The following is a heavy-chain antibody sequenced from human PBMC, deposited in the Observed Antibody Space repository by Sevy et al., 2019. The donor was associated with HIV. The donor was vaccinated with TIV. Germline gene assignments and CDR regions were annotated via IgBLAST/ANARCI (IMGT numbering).Heavy chain of an antibody. CDR1: GFTFTTYW. CDR2: INQDGSKI. D-gene: IGHD6-6*01. V-gene: IGHV3-7*01. Sequence: GGSLRLSCAASGFTFTTYWMTWVRQAPGKGLEWVANINQDGSKINYVDSVKGRFIISSNNAKKSLYVPMNSLRAHVTVLYYCARGGIFEMTEYQYRVMDYWGQGTLVTVSS. CDR3: ARGGIFEMTEYQYRVMDY. J-gene: IGHJ4*02.